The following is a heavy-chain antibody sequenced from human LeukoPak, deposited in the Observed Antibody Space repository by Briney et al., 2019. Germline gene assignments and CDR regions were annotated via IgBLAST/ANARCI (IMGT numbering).Heavy chain of an antibody. CDR2: INTNTGNP. CDR3: ARSSGSDY. D-gene: IGHD3-22*01. V-gene: IGHV7-4-1*02. J-gene: IGHJ4*02. CDR1: GYTFTTFP. Sequence: ASVKVSCKASGYTFTTFPMNWVRQAPGQGLEWMGWINTNTGNPVYAQGFTGRFVFSLDTSVNTTYLQITSLKAEDTAVYYCARSSGSDYWGQGTLVTVSS.